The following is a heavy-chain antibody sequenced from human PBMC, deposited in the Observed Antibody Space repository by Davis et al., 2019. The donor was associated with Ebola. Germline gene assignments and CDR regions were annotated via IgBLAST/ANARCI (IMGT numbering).Heavy chain of an antibody. CDR3: AREEVGATREGYFDY. CDR2: ISGGGSST. V-gene: IGHV3-23*01. J-gene: IGHJ4*02. CDR1: GFTFSSYA. D-gene: IGHD1-26*01. Sequence: GGSLRLSCAASGFTFSSYAMNWVRQAPGKGLEWVSTISGGGSSTYYADSVKGRFTISRDNSKNTLYLQMNSLRAEDTAVYYCAREEVGATREGYFDYWGQGTLVTVSS.